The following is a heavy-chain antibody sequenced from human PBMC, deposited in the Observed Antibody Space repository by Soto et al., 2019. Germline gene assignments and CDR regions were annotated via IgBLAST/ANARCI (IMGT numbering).Heavy chain of an antibody. CDR3: AKESLDYFDSGRFYAPAFDH. J-gene: IGHJ4*02. D-gene: IGHD3-10*01. Sequence: QVQLVESGGGVVHPETSLRLSCVTSGFTFSSFAMDWVRQAPGKGLEWVAAISFDGRDISYRESVKGRFTISRDKFKNTVYLQMNSLRPEDTAVYYCAKESLDYFDSGRFYAPAFDHWGQGTLVTVSS. CDR2: ISFDGRDI. V-gene: IGHV3-30*18. CDR1: GFTFSSFA.